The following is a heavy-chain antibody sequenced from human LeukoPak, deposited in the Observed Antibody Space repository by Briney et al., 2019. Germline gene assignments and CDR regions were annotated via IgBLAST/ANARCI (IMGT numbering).Heavy chain of an antibody. CDR3: AGAGSGSYCGSYDY. V-gene: IGHV4-59*10. Sequence: SETLSLTCAVYGGSFSSYYWSWFRQPAGKGLEWIGRIYTSGSTNYNPSLKSRVTMSVDTSKNQFSLKLSSVTAADTAVYYCAGAGSGSYCGSYDYWGQGTLVTVSS. CDR2: IYTSGST. D-gene: IGHD3-10*01. CDR1: GGSFSSYY. J-gene: IGHJ4*02.